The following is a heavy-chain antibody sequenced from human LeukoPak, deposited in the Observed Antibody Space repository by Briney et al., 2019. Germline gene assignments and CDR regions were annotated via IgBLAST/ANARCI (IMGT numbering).Heavy chain of an antibody. V-gene: IGHV1-69*05. D-gene: IGHD2-21*01. J-gene: IGHJ5*02. CDR2: IIPIFGTA. CDR1: GGTFSSYA. Sequence: EASVKVSCKASGGTFSSYAISWVRQAPGQGLEWMGGIIPIFGTANYAQKFQGRVTMTRDTSTNTVYMELSSLRSEDTAVYYCARASEHDPVFIDPWGQGTLVTVSS. CDR3: ARASEHDPVFIDP.